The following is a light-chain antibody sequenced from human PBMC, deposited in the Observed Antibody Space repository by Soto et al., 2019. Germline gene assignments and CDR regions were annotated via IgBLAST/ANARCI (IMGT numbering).Light chain of an antibody. CDR2: GAS. CDR1: QSVSNNY. J-gene: IGKJ4*01. Sequence: EMVLTQSPGTLSLSPGEGATLSCRASQSVSNNYLAWYQQKPGQAPRLVISGASSRATAIPDRFSGSGSGTDFPLTLSRLEPEDFAVYYCQQYVSSPLTFGGGTTVDIK. V-gene: IGKV3-20*01. CDR3: QQYVSSPLT.